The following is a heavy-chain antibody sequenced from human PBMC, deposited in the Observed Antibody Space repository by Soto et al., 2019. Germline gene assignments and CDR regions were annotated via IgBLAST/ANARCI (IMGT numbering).Heavy chain of an antibody. CDR2: GSSSSSFI. D-gene: IGHD3-22*01. Sequence: EVQLVESGGGLVQPGGSLRLSCVVSGFTLSRYSMNWVRQAPGKGLEWVSSGSSSSSFISYADSVKGRFTIARDNAKNSLYLQMSSLRAEDTAVYYCARAMTYYYDSSGYWALDSWGQGTLVTVSS. CDR3: ARAMTYYYDSSGYWALDS. CDR1: GFTLSRYS. V-gene: IGHV3-21*01. J-gene: IGHJ4*02.